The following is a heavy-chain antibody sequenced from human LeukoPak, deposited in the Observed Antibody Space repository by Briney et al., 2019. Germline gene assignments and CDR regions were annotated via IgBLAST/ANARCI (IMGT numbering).Heavy chain of an antibody. CDR1: GYTFTSHG. D-gene: IGHD2-2*01. CDR3: ARDRPYCSSTSCPLYYYYMDV. V-gene: IGHV1-2*02. J-gene: IGHJ6*03. CDR2: INPNSGGT. Sequence: ASVKVSCKASGYTFTSHGISWVRQAPGQGLEWMGWINPNSGGTNYAQKFQGRDTMTRDASISTAYMELSRLRSDDTAVYYCARDRPYCSSTSCPLYYYYMDVWGKGTTVTVSS.